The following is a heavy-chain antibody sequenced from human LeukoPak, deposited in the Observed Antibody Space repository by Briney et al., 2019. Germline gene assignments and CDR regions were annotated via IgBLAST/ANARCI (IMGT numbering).Heavy chain of an antibody. D-gene: IGHD5-18*01. J-gene: IGHJ6*03. CDR2: IYYSGST. Sequence: SETLSLTCTVSGGSISSYYWSWIRQPPGKGLEYIGYIYYSGSTNCNPSLKSRVTISVDTSKNQFSLKLSSVTAADTAVYYCARTEESGYSYGYFGYYYYMDVWGKGTTVTVSS. CDR1: GGSISSYY. CDR3: ARTEESGYSYGYFGYYYYMDV. V-gene: IGHV4-59*01.